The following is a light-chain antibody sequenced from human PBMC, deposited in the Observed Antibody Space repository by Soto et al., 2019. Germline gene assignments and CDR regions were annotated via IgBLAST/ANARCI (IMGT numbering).Light chain of an antibody. Sequence: PGERATLSCRASQSITYSYLAWYQQRPGQAPRLLVYGESSRATGIPDRFSGSGSGTDFTLIISRLEPEDSAVYYCQQYWRSPYTFSQGTKLEIK. CDR2: GES. J-gene: IGKJ2*01. CDR1: QSITYSY. CDR3: QQYWRSPYT. V-gene: IGKV3-20*01.